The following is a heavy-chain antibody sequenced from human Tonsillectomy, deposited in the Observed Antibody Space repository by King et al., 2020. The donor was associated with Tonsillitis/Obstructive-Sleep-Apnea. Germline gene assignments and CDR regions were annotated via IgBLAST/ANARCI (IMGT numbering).Heavy chain of an antibody. CDR1: GFTFSSYG. CDR2: ISYDGSNK. J-gene: IGHJ1*01. D-gene: IGHD2-2*02. V-gene: IGHV3-30*18. Sequence: VQLVESGGGVVQPGRSLRLSCAASGFTFSSYGMHWVRQAPGKGLEWVALISYDGSNKHYGDSVKGRFTVSRDNSKNTLFLEMSSLRPEDTAIYYCAKDDRHFSSTRCYSNGPWEHWGQGTLVTVSS. CDR3: AKDDRHFSSTRCYSNGPWEH.